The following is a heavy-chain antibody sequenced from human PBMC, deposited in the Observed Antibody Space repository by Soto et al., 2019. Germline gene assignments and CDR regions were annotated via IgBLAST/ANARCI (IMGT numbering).Heavy chain of an antibody. J-gene: IGHJ4*02. Sequence: QVQLVESGGGVVQPGRSLRLSCAASGFTFSSYGMHWVRQAPGKGLEWVAVISYDGSNKYYADSVKGRFTISRDNSKNTLYLQMNSPRAEDTAVYYCAPPLTLHNCSGGSCAWGRGFYWGQGTLVTVSS. V-gene: IGHV3-30*03. CDR3: APPLTLHNCSGGSCAWGRGFY. D-gene: IGHD2-15*01. CDR1: GFTFSSYG. CDR2: ISYDGSNK.